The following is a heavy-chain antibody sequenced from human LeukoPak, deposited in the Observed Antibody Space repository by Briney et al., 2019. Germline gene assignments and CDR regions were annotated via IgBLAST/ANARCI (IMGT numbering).Heavy chain of an antibody. CDR1: GFTFDDYT. CDR3: ARGAGQLGPYYYYYYMDV. D-gene: IGHD6-13*01. CDR2: INTDGSST. J-gene: IGHJ6*03. Sequence: GGSLRLSCAASGFTFDDYTMHWVRQAPGKGLVWVSRINTDGSSTSYADSVKGRFTISRDNAKNTLYLQMNSLRAEDTAVYYCARGAGQLGPYYYYYYMDVWGKGTTVTVSS. V-gene: IGHV3-74*01.